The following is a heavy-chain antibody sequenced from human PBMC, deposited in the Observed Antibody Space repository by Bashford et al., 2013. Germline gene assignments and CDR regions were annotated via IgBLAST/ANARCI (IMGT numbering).Heavy chain of an antibody. J-gene: IGHJ6*02. CDR2: ISYDGSNK. Sequence: GGSLRLSCAASGFTFSSYAMHWVRQAPGKGLEWVAVISYDGSNKYYADSVKGRFTISRDNSKNTLYLQMNSLRAEDTAVYYCAKDYYDSSGYGAYYYYGMDVWGQGTTVTVSS. V-gene: IGHV3-30-3*01. CDR3: AKDYYDSSGYGAYYYYGMDV. CDR1: GFTFSSYA. D-gene: IGHD3-22*01.